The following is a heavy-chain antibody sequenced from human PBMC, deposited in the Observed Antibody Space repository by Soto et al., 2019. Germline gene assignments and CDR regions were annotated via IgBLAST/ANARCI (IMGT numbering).Heavy chain of an antibody. CDR2: ISAYNGNT. D-gene: IGHD3-22*01. J-gene: IGHJ6*03. CDR1: GYTFTSYG. V-gene: IGHV1-18*01. CDR3: ARVRDIITNSPAYYYYMAF. Sequence: QVQLVQSGAEVKKPGASVKVSCKASGYTFTSYGISWVRQAPGQGLEWMGWISAYNGNTNYAQKLQGRVTMTTDTSTSPAYMELRSRRSDDTAVYYCARVRDIITNSPAYYYYMAFWGKGTTVTVSS.